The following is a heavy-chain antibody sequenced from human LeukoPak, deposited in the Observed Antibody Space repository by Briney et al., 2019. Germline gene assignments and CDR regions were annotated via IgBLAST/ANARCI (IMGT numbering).Heavy chain of an antibody. CDR3: AKGYGTYYYYYMDV. CDR1: GFTFSSYS. CDR2: ISYDGSNK. V-gene: IGHV3-30*18. Sequence: PGGSLRLSCAASGFTFSSYSMNWVRQAPGKGLEWVAVISYDGSNKYYADSVKGRFTISRDNSKNTLYLQMNSLRAEDTAVYYCAKGYGTYYYYYMDVWGKGTTVTVSS. D-gene: IGHD3-16*01. J-gene: IGHJ6*03.